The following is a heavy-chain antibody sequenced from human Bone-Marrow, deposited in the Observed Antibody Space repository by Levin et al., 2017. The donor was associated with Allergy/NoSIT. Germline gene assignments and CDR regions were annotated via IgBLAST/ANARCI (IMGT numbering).Heavy chain of an antibody. Sequence: GGSLRLSCAASGFTFDDYAMHWVRQAPGKGLEWVSGISWNSGSIGYADSVKGRFTISRDNAKNSLYLQMNSLRAEDTALYYCAKSQRGPNDAFDIWGQGTMVTVSS. CDR1: GFTFDDYA. CDR2: ISWNSGSI. D-gene: IGHD2-15*01. V-gene: IGHV3-9*01. CDR3: AKSQRGPNDAFDI. J-gene: IGHJ3*02.